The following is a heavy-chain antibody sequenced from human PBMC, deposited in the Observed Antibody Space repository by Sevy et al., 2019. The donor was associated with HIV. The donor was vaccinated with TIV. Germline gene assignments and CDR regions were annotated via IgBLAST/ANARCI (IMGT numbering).Heavy chain of an antibody. CDR1: GFSLNSFW. J-gene: IGHJ4*02. D-gene: IGHD2-15*01. CDR2: INQNGSVT. Sequence: GGSLRLSCAASGFSLNSFWMNWVRQTPGKGLEWVANINQNGSVTYYVDSVKGGFTISRDNSRNLLYLQMTSLRVEDTALYYCVRAVATNGSFWGQGTLVTVSS. CDR3: VRAVATNGSF. V-gene: IGHV3-7*01.